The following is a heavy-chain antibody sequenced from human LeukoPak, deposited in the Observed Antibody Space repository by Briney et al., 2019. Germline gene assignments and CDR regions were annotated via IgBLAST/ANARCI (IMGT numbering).Heavy chain of an antibody. CDR2: VDPRNGGT. CDR1: GYTFTAYY. Sequence: GASVKVSCKPSGYTFTAYYTHWVRQAPGQGLESMGWVDPRNGGTKYAQNFQGRVTMTRDTSISTAYMELSSLRSDDTAIYYCAKIRIFGSYWDLDSSGQGALVTVSS. J-gene: IGHJ4*02. CDR3: AKIRIFGSYWDLDS. V-gene: IGHV1-2*02. D-gene: IGHD1-26*01.